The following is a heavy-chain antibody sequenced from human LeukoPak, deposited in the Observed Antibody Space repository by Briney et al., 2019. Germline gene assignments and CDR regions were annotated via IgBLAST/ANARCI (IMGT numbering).Heavy chain of an antibody. J-gene: IGHJ4*02. D-gene: IGHD4-17*01. Sequence: GGSLRLSCAASGFTFSDYYMSWVRQAPGKGLEWVAVISYDGSNKYYADSVKGRFTISRDNSKNTLYLQMNSLRAEDTAVYYCARDRGDYFGPLDYWGQGTLVTVSS. V-gene: IGHV3-30*03. CDR2: ISYDGSNK. CDR3: ARDRGDYFGPLDY. CDR1: GFTFSDYY.